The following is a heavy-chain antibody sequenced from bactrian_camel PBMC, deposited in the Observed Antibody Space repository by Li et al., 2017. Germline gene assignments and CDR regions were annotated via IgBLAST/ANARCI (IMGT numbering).Heavy chain of an antibody. J-gene: IGHJ4*01. CDR3: VKDGRDNSGYYDY. CDR1: GLYFGGYA. V-gene: IGHV3-1*01. D-gene: IGHD6*01. CDR2: TDRSSSNT. Sequence: VQLVESGGGLVQAGESLRLSCTVSGLYFGGYAMTWVRQAPGKGLEWVSGTDRSSSNTYYADSVKGRFTISRDNANNTLYLQLSSLKSEDTAVYYCVKDGRDNSGYYDYWGQGTQVTVS.